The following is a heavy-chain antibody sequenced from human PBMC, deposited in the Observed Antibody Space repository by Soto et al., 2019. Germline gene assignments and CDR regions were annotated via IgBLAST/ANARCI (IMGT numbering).Heavy chain of an antibody. CDR3: ARGRGYSGDDLQEDGFDV. CDR2: MNPSGDRT. Sequence: QVQLMQSGTEVKEPGASVNLSCKASGYTFSSFYIHWVRQAPGQGLEWVGIMNPSGDRTNYAQNFQGRVTMTRDKATSTVYMELSSLRSDDTAVYYCARGRGYSGDDLQEDGFDVWGQGTMVTVS. J-gene: IGHJ3*01. CDR1: GYTFSSFY. D-gene: IGHD5-12*01. V-gene: IGHV1-46*01.